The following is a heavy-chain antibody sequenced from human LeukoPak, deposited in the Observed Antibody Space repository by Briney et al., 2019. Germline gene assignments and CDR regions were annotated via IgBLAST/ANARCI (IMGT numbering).Heavy chain of an antibody. J-gene: IGHJ4*02. CDR1: GGSISSSSYY. V-gene: IGHV4-39*01. D-gene: IGHD3-10*01. CDR2: IYYSGST. CDR3: ARKLWSYYFDY. Sequence: PSETLSLTCTVSGGSISSSSYYWGWIRQPPEKGLEWIGSIYYSGSTYYNPSLKSRVTISIDTSKNQFSLKLNSVTAADTAVYYCARKLWSYYFDYWGQGTLVTVSS.